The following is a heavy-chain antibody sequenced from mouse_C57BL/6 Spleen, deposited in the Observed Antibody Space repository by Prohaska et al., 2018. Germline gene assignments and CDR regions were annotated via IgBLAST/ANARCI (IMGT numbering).Heavy chain of an antibody. D-gene: IGHD1-1*01. CDR3: TRWRITTVYFDY. CDR1: GYTFTDYE. CDR2: IDPETGGT. J-gene: IGHJ2*01. V-gene: IGHV1-15*01. Sequence: GAELVRPGASVTLSCKVSGYTFTDYEMHWVKQTPVHGLEWIGAIDPETGGTAYNQKFKGKAILTADKSSSTAYMELRSLTSEDSAVYYCTRWRITTVYFDYWGQGTTLTVSS.